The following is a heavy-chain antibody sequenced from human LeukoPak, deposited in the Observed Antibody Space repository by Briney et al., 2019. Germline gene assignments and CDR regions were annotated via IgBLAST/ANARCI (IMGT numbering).Heavy chain of an antibody. CDR1: GFTFSSFA. V-gene: IGHV3-33*01. Sequence: PGRSLRLSCAASGFTFSSFAMHWVRQAPGKWLEWVAVISYDGTNKYYADSVKGRFTISRDSSKNTLYLQMNSLRAEDTAVYYCARDSSGNYFDNWGQGTLVTVSS. CDR2: ISYDGTNK. J-gene: IGHJ4*02. D-gene: IGHD6-19*01. CDR3: ARDSSGNYFDN.